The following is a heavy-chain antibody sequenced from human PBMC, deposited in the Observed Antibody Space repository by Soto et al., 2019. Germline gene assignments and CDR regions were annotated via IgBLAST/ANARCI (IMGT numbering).Heavy chain of an antibody. J-gene: IGHJ4*02. CDR2: IHHSGST. V-gene: IGHV4-34*01. Sequence: SETLSRTCALYGGSLDGYYWSWLRQSPGKGLEWIGEIHHSGSTKYNPPLKSRVSLSVDTSTKQFSLKMTSMPAADRGVYYGARGVACRSGYLFWDQGTPLAVFS. CDR3: ARGVACRSGYLF. D-gene: IGHD5-12*01. CDR1: GGSLDGYY.